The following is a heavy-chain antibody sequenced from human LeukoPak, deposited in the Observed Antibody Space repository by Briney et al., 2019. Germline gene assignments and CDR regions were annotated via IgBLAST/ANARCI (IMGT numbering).Heavy chain of an antibody. J-gene: IGHJ3*02. V-gene: IGHV3-7*03. CDR3: AQDGYCSSAHCYTGAIEM. CDR2: INQDGREK. CDR1: GFALSNYW. Sequence: GGSLRLSCAASGFALSNYWMSWVRQAPGKGLEWVANINQDGREKYFVDSVKGRFAISRDNAMNSLYLEMKSLRAEDTALYFCAQDGYCSSAHCYTGAIEMWGQGTMVTVS. D-gene: IGHD2-2*01.